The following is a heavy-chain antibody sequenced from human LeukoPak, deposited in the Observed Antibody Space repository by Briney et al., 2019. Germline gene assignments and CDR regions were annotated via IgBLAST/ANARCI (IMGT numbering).Heavy chain of an antibody. Sequence: GGSLRLSCAASGFTVSSNYMSWVRQAPGRGLEGVSVIYSGGSTYYADSVKGRFTISRDNSKNTLYIQMNSLRAEDTAVYYCARDRAPWYYYDSSGYYSSLGAFDIWGQGTMATVSS. V-gene: IGHV3-53*01. CDR2: IYSGGST. J-gene: IGHJ3*02. D-gene: IGHD3-22*01. CDR3: ARDRAPWYYYDSSGYYSSLGAFDI. CDR1: GFTVSSNY.